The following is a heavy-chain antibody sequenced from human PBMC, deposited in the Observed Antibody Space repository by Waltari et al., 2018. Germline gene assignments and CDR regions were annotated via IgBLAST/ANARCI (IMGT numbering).Heavy chain of an antibody. Sequence: QVQLVQSGAEVKKPGASVKVSCKASGYPFTSYAMHWVRQAPGTRLEWMGWINAGNGNTKYSQKFQGRVTITRDTSASTAYMELSSLRSEDTAVYYCARELLSIAARSPYYYYGMDVWGQGTTVTVSS. J-gene: IGHJ6*02. D-gene: IGHD6-6*01. CDR2: INAGNGNT. CDR3: ARELLSIAARSPYYYYGMDV. V-gene: IGHV1-3*01. CDR1: GYPFTSYA.